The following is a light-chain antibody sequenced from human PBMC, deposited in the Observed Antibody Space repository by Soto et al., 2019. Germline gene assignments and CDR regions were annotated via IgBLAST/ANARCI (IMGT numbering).Light chain of an antibody. CDR2: SNY. CDR3: AAWDDSLHGPV. V-gene: IGLV1-44*01. J-gene: IGLJ2*01. Sequence: QSMLTQPPSASGTPGQGVTLSCSGSSSNIGSNTVNWYQHLPGTAPKLLIFSNYQRPSGVPDRFSGSKSGTSASLAISRLQSEDEADYFCAAWDDSLHGPVFGGGTKLTVL. CDR1: SSNIGSNT.